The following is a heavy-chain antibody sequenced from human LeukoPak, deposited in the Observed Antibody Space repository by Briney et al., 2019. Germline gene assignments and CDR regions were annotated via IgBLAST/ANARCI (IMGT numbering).Heavy chain of an antibody. CDR1: GFTVSSNY. Sequence: GGSLRLSCAASGFTVSSNYMSWVRQAPGKGLEWVSVIYSGGSTYYADSVKGRFTISRDNSKNTLYLQMNSLRAEDTAVYYCARLNSSSWYKSNYYYYYYMDVWGKGTTVTVSS. CDR3: ARLNSSSWYKSNYYYYYYMDV. V-gene: IGHV3-53*01. D-gene: IGHD6-13*01. CDR2: IYSGGST. J-gene: IGHJ6*03.